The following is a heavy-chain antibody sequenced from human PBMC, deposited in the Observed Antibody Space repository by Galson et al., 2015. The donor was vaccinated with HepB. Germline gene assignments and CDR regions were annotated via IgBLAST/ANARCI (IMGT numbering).Heavy chain of an antibody. CDR2: IDPSDSYT. CDR3: ARRRRGRGGSYYFLVAFDI. CDR1: GYSFTSYW. V-gene: IGHV5-10-1*01. D-gene: IGHD1-26*01. J-gene: IGHJ3*02. Sequence: QSGAEVKKPGKSLRISCKGSGYSFTSYWISWVRQMPGKGLEWMGRIDPSDSYTNYSPSFQGHVTISADKSISTAYLQWSSLKASDTAMYYCARRRRGRGGSYYFLVAFDIWGQGTMVTVSS.